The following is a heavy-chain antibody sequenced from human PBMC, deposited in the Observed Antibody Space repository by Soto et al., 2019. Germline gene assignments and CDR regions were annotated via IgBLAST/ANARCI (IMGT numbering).Heavy chain of an antibody. CDR3: AKGKTSGWYYFDY. D-gene: IGHD6-19*01. CDR1: GFTFSNFA. CDR2: ISASGRDI. Sequence: PVGSLRLSCAASGFTFSNFAMSWVRQAPGRGLEWVSGISASGRDIHYADSVKDRFTVSRDNSKNTLYLQMNSLRAEDTAIYYCAKGKTSGWYYFDYWGQGALVTVSS. V-gene: IGHV3-23*01. J-gene: IGHJ4*02.